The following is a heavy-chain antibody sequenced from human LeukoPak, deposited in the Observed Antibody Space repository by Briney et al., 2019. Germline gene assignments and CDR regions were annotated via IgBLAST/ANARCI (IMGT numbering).Heavy chain of an antibody. CDR2: ISPDGTNI. Sequence: PGGSLRLSCAASGFTFRSYSMHWVRQAPVRGLESVAVISPDGTNIYYAGSVKGRFTISRDNSKNTLYLQMNSLRAEDTAVYYCAKGIRITMIVVVKIFDYWGQGTLVTVSS. V-gene: IGHV3-30-3*01. CDR3: AKGIRITMIVVVKIFDY. CDR1: GFTFRSYS. J-gene: IGHJ4*02. D-gene: IGHD3-22*01.